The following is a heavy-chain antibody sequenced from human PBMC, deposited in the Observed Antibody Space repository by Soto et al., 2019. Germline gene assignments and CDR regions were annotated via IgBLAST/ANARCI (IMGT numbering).Heavy chain of an antibody. Sequence: ASVKFTCKASGYTFTSYGISCVRQATGQGLEWMGWISAYNGNTNYAQKLQGRVTMTTDTSTSTAYMELRSLRSDDTAVYYCARGCSGGSCYSGWFDPWGQGTLVTVSS. J-gene: IGHJ5*02. CDR3: ARGCSGGSCYSGWFDP. CDR1: GYTFTSYG. D-gene: IGHD2-15*01. CDR2: ISAYNGNT. V-gene: IGHV1-18*04.